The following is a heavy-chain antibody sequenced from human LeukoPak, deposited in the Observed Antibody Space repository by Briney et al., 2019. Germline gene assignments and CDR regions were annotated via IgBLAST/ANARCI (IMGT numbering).Heavy chain of an antibody. CDR3: TRDTGTTGEVKFDP. V-gene: IGHV4-4*07. CDR2: IYTSGST. CDR1: GNSFGDYY. Sequence: SETLSLTCTVSGNSFGDYYWSWIRQPAGKGLEWIGRIYTSGSTTYNPSLKSRVTMSVDTSKSQFSLNLMSVTAADTAVYYCTRDTGTTGEVKFDPWGQGTLVTVSS. J-gene: IGHJ5*02. D-gene: IGHD4-17*01.